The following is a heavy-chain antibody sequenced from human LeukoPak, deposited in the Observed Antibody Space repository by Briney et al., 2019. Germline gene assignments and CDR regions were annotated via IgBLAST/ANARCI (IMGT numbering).Heavy chain of an antibody. V-gene: IGHV1-8*01. J-gene: IGHJ4*02. CDR2: VNPNSGHT. Sequence: ASVTASCKASGYTFTSYDVNWVRQATGQGLAWMGWVNPNSGHTGYAQKFQGRVTLTTNTSVSTAYMELSSLRSEDTAIYYCARGAPGSYCSGGSCPYFDYWGQGTLVSVSS. D-gene: IGHD2-15*01. CDR1: GYTFTSYD. CDR3: ARGAPGSYCSGGSCPYFDY.